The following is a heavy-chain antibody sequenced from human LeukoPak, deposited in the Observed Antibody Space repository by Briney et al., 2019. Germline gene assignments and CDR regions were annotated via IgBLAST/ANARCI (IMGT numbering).Heavy chain of an antibody. Sequence: GGSLRLSCAASGFTFSDYYMSWIRQAPGKGLEWVSVIGGGGSTTYYADSVKGRFTISRDNSKKTLYLQMNSLRAEDTAVYYFAKHYSGTIDFWGQGTLVTVSS. CDR1: GFTFSDYY. J-gene: IGHJ4*02. D-gene: IGHD1-26*01. CDR3: AKHYSGTIDF. V-gene: IGHV3-23*01. CDR2: IGGGGSTT.